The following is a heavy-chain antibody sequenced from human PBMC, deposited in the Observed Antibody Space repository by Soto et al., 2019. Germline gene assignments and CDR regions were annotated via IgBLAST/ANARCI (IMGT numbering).Heavy chain of an antibody. Sequence: GGSLRLSCAASGFTFSSYSMNWVRQAPGKGLEWVSSISSSSSYIYYADSVKGRFTISRDNAKNSLYLQMNSLRAEDTAVYYCAREWIFGVVIIPKGLGGMDVWGQGTTVTVSS. D-gene: IGHD3-3*01. V-gene: IGHV3-21*01. CDR1: GFTFSSYS. CDR2: ISSSSSYI. CDR3: AREWIFGVVIIPKGLGGMDV. J-gene: IGHJ6*02.